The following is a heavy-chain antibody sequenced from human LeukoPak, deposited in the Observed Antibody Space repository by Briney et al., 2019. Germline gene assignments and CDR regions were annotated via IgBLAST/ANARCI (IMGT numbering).Heavy chain of an antibody. V-gene: IGHV3-21*01. CDR2: ISSSSTYI. J-gene: IGHJ4*02. CDR3: VYDSSGYFVY. CDR1: GFTFSTYS. Sequence: GGSLRLSCAASGFTFSTYSMNWVRQAPGKGLEWVSSISSSSTYIYYADSVKGRFTISRDNAKNSLYLQMNSLRAEDTAVYYCVYDSSGYFVYWGQGTLVTVSS. D-gene: IGHD3-22*01.